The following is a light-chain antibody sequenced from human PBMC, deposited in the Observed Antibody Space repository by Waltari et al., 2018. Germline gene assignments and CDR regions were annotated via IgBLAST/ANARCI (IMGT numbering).Light chain of an antibody. Sequence: DIRMPQSPSTLSASVGDRVTITCRASQSISTWLAWYQQQPGKAPKLLIYKASNLESGVPSRFSGSGSGTEFTLTISSLQPDDFATYYCQQYNSPFAFGQGTKVQIK. CDR3: QQYNSPFA. CDR2: KAS. CDR1: QSISTW. V-gene: IGKV1-5*03. J-gene: IGKJ2*01.